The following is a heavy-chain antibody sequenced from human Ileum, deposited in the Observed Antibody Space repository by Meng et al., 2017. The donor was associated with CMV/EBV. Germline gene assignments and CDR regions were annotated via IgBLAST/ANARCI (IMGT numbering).Heavy chain of an antibody. D-gene: IGHD3-3*01. CDR3: ARGGSGYLSDY. CDR2: IKSDGSYT. CDR1: GFTCSSYW. Sequence: LSCTASGFTCSSYWMHWVRQAPGKGLVWVSRIKSDGSYTTYADPVMGRFTISRDNAKNTLYLQMNSLRVEDTAVYYCARGGSGYLSDYWGQGTLVTVSS. V-gene: IGHV3-74*01. J-gene: IGHJ4*02.